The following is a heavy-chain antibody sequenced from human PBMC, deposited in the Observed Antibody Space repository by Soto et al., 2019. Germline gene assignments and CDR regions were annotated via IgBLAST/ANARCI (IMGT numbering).Heavy chain of an antibody. V-gene: IGHV3-48*02. Sequence: EVQLVESGGGLVQPGGSLRLSCAASGFTFSSYSMTWVRQAPGKGLEWVSYISSAGTTIYYADSVKGRFTVSRDSAKNSLYLQMNSLRDEDTALYYCARGEAARGGYEYWGQGTLVTVSS. J-gene: IGHJ4*02. CDR2: ISSAGTTI. CDR3: ARGEAARGGYEY. D-gene: IGHD6-25*01. CDR1: GFTFSSYS.